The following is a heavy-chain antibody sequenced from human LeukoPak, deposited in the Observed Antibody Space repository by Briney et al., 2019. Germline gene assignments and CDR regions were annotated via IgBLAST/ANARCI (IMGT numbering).Heavy chain of an antibody. D-gene: IGHD4/OR15-4a*01. CDR2: VNHIGST. CDR3: ARQGAWANSVDF. J-gene: IGHJ4*02. Sequence: PSETLSLTCTVYGGSFSGYYWTWIRQPPGEGLEWIGDVNHIGSTNYNPSLKSRVSISVDTSKNQFSLRLTSVTAADTAVYYCARQGAWANSVDFWGQGTLVTVSS. V-gene: IGHV4-34*01. CDR1: GGSFSGYY.